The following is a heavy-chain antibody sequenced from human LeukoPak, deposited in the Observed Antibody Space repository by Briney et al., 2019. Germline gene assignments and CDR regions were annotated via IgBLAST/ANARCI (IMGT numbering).Heavy chain of an antibody. Sequence: PGGSLRLSCAASGFTFTNYGMHWVRQAPGKGREWVAYIASDGNYRDYVDSVRGRFTVSRDNSKNTLYLQMDSLRAEDTAVYYCANLPYNWNEYFDDYWGQGTLVTVSS. V-gene: IGHV3-30*02. J-gene: IGHJ4*02. CDR2: IASDGNYR. CDR1: GFTFTNYG. CDR3: ANLPYNWNEYFDDY. D-gene: IGHD1-1*01.